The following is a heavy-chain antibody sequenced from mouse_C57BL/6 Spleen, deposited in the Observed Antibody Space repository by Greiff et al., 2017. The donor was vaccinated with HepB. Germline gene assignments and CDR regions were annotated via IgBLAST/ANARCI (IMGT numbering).Heavy chain of an antibody. CDR3: AREEVTGTRAMDY. D-gene: IGHD4-1*01. J-gene: IGHJ4*01. CDR2: IYPGDGDT. V-gene: IGHV1-80*01. CDR1: GYAFSSYW. Sequence: VQLQQSGAELVKPGASVKISCKASGYAFSSYWMNWVKQRPGKGLEWIGQIYPGDGDTNYNGKFKGKATLTADKSSSTAYMQLSSLTSEDSAVYFCAREEVTGTRAMDYWGQGTSVTVSS.